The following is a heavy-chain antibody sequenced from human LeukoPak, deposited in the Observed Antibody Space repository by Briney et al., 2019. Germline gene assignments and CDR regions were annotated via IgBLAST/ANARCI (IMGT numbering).Heavy chain of an antibody. CDR1: GGSISSGSYY. CDR3: AGAGDRKPDVYYYYYYMDV. Sequence: SETLSLTCTVSGGSISSGSYYWSWIRQPAGKGLEWIGRIYTSGSANYNPSLKSRVTISVDTSKNQFSLKLSSVTAADTAVYYCAGAGDRKPDVYYYYYYMDVWGKGTTVTVSS. V-gene: IGHV4-61*02. D-gene: IGHD4-17*01. J-gene: IGHJ6*03. CDR2: IYTSGSA.